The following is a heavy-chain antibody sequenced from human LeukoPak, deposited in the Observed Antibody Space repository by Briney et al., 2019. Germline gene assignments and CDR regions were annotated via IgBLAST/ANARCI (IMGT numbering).Heavy chain of an antibody. Sequence: PSQTLSLTCTVSGGSISSGDYYWSWIRQPPGKGLEWIGYIYYSGSTYYNPSLKSRVTISVDTSKNQFSLKLSSVTAADTAVYYCARARPLKQWIDYWGQGTLVTVSS. V-gene: IGHV4-30-4*08. CDR3: ARARPLKQWIDY. J-gene: IGHJ4*02. D-gene: IGHD6-19*01. CDR2: IYYSGST. CDR1: GGSISSGDYY.